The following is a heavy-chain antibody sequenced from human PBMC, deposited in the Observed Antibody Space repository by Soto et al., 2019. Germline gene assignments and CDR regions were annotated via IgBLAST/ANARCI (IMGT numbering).Heavy chain of an antibody. V-gene: IGHV1-2*02. CDR2: INPNSGGT. J-gene: IGHJ3*02. D-gene: IGHD2-15*01. CDR3: ARDGTLRSCSGGSCYFTGFDI. CDR1: GYTFTGYY. Sequence: ASVKVSCKASGYTFTGYYMHWVRQAPGQGLEWMGWINPNSGGTNYAQKFQGRVTMTRDTSTSTAYMELSRLRSDDTAVYYCARDGTLRSCSGGSCYFTGFDIWGQGTMVTVSS.